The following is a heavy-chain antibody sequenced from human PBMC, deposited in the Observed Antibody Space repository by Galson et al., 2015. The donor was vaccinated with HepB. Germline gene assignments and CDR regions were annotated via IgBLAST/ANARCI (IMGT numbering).Heavy chain of an antibody. CDR3: ARDPNGAATHYYYYGMDV. CDR2: ISSSSSSI. CDR1: GFTFSSYS. Sequence: SLRLSCAASGFTFSSYSMNWVRQAPGKGLEWVSYISSSSSSIYYADSVKGRFTISRDNAKNSLYLQMNSLRAEDTAVYYCARDPNGAATHYYYYGMDVWGQGTTVIVSS. J-gene: IGHJ6*02. V-gene: IGHV3-48*01. D-gene: IGHD2-15*01.